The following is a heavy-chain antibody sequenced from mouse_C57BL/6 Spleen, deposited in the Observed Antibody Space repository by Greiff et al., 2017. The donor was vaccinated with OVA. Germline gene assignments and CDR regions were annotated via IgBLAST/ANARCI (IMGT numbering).Heavy chain of an antibody. CDR3: ARGGDGYYNYYAMDY. CDR2: IYPGSGST. Sequence: QVQLQQPGAELVKPGASVKMSCKASGYTFTSYWITWVKQRPGQGLEWIGDIYPGSGSTNYNEKFKSKATLTVDTSSSTAYMQLSSLTSEDSAVYYCARGGDGYYNYYAMDYWGQGTSVTVSS. V-gene: IGHV1-55*01. J-gene: IGHJ4*01. D-gene: IGHD2-3*01. CDR1: GYTFTSYW.